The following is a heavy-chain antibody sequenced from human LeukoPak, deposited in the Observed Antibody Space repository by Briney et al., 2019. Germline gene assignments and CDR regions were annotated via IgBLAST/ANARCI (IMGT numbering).Heavy chain of an antibody. V-gene: IGHV4-59*01. CDR3: ARGYNWNYVLDY. J-gene: IGHJ4*02. CDR1: GGSISSYY. D-gene: IGHD1-7*01. Sequence: SETLSLTCTVSGGSISSYYWSWIRQPPGKGLEWIGYIYYSGSTNYNPSLRSRVTISVDTSKNQFSLKLSSVTAADTAVYYCARGYNWNYVLDYWGQGTLVTVSS. CDR2: IYYSGST.